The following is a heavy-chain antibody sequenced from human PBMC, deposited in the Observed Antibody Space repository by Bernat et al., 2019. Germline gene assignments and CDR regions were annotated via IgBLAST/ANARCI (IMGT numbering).Heavy chain of an antibody. CDR1: GFTFSSYS. CDR2: ISSSSSTI. D-gene: IGHD2-15*01. J-gene: IGHJ6*02. V-gene: IGHV3-48*01. CDR3: ERDEQSTQIQCSGGSCRYYYGMDV. Sequence: EVQLVESGGGLVQPGGSLRLSCAASGFTFSSYSMNWVRQAPGKGLEWVSYISSSSSTIYYADSVKGRFTISRDNAKNSLYLQMKSVRAEDTAVYYCERDEQSTQIQCSGGSCRYYYGMDVWGQGTTVTVSS.